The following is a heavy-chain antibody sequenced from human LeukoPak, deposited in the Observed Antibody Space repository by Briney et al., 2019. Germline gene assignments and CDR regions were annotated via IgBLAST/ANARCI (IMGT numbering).Heavy chain of an antibody. CDR2: IEPSGGRT. CDR1: VYTFTSYY. D-gene: IGHD3-22*01. CDR3: ARDDSSGPQVY. J-gene: IGHJ4*02. Sequence: ASVKVSCKASVYTFTSYYMHGVRQPPGQGLEWMGIIEPSGGRTTYAQKSQGRVTMTSDTSTSTVYLELSSLISEDTAVYYCARDDSSGPQVYWGQGTLVIVSS. V-gene: IGHV1-46*01.